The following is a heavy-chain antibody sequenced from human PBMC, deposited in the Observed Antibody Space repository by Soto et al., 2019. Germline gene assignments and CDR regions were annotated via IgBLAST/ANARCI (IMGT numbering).Heavy chain of an antibody. V-gene: IGHV3-30-3*01. Sequence: QVQLVESGGGVVQPGRSLRLSCAASGFTFSSYAMHWVRQAPGKGLEWVAVISYDGSNKYYADSVKGRFTISRDNSKNTLYLQMNSLRAEDTAVYYCASGDGSYITNFDYWGQGTLVTVSS. CDR1: GFTFSSYA. CDR3: ASGDGSYITNFDY. J-gene: IGHJ4*02. CDR2: ISYDGSNK. D-gene: IGHD1-26*01.